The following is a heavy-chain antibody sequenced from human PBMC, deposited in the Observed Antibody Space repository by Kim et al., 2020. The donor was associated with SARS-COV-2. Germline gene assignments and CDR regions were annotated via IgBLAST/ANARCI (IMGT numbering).Heavy chain of an antibody. Sequence: GGSLRLSCATSGFTFSAYDMNWVRRAPGKGLEWLSFITKSSSTIYYANSVKGRFTISRDNAKNSLYLQMNSLRDEDTALYYCVRDRLGDAFDMWGQGKWSPSL. CDR1: GFTFSAYD. CDR2: ITKSSSTI. D-gene: IGHD3-16*01. V-gene: IGHV3-48*02. CDR3: VRDRLGDAFDM. J-gene: IGHJ3*02.